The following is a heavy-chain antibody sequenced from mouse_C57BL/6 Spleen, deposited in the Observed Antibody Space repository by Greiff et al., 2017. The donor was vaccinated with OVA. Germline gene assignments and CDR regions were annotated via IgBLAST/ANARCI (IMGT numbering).Heavy chain of an antibody. Sequence: EVKLVESGGDLVKPGGSLKLSCAASGFTFSSYGMSWVRQTPDKRLEWVATISSGGSYTYSPDSVKGRFTISRDNAKNTLYLQMSSLKSEDTAMYYCARITTVVAEYIDVWGTGTTVTVSS. J-gene: IGHJ1*03. CDR1: GFTFSSYG. CDR2: ISSGGSYT. CDR3: ARITTVVAEYIDV. D-gene: IGHD1-1*01. V-gene: IGHV5-6*01.